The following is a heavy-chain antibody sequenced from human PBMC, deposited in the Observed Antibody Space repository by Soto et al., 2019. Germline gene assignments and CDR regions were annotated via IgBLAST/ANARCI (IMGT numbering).Heavy chain of an antibody. J-gene: IGHJ6*02. D-gene: IGHD2-15*01. Sequence: GGSLRLSCAASGFTFSNAWMSWVRQAPGKGLEWVGRIKSKTDGGTTDYAAPVKGRFTISRDDSKNTLYLQMNSLKTEDTAVYYCTTGVCSGGSCYFEYYYYYGMDVWGQGTTVTVSS. CDR1: GFTFSNAW. CDR3: TTGVCSGGSCYFEYYYYYGMDV. V-gene: IGHV3-15*01. CDR2: IKSKTDGGTT.